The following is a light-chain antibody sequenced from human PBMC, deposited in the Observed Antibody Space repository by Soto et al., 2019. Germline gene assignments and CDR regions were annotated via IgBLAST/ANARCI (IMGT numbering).Light chain of an antibody. J-gene: IGLJ1*01. CDR3: GSWDSSLSAYV. CDR1: SSNIGGNS. Sequence: QSVLTQPPPVSAAPGQKVTISCSGSSSNIGGNSVSWYQQLPGTAPKLLIYDDNKRPSGIPDRFSGCKSGTSATLGITGFQTGDEADYYCGSWDSSLSAYVFGSGTKVTVL. CDR2: DDN. V-gene: IGLV1-51*01.